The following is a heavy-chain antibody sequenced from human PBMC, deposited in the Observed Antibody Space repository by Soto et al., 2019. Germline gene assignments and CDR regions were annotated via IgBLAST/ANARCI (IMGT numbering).Heavy chain of an antibody. J-gene: IGHJ4*02. V-gene: IGHV1-3*01. Sequence: ASVKVPCKASGYTFTSYAMHWVRQAPGQRLEWMVWINAGNGNTKYSQKFQGRVTITRDTSASTAYMELNSLRAEDTAVYYCAKDLQLRYFDWLFSPPDYWGQGTLVTVSS. D-gene: IGHD3-9*01. CDR2: INAGNGNT. CDR3: AKDLQLRYFDWLFSPPDY. CDR1: GYTFTSYA.